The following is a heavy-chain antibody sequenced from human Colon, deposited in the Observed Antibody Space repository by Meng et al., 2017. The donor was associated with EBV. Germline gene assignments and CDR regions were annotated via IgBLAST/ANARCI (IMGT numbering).Heavy chain of an antibody. CDR1: GGSISSSNW. CDR3: ARVGQWLPIDY. Sequence: QVRREESGPGLRRPSGTRSLTCAASGGSISSSNWWSWVRQPAGKGLELIGEIYHGGSTNYNPSLKSRVTISVDKSKNQFSLNLSSVTAADTAVYYCARVGQWLPIDYWGQGTLVTVSS. CDR2: IYHGGST. D-gene: IGHD6-19*01. J-gene: IGHJ4*02. V-gene: IGHV4-4*02.